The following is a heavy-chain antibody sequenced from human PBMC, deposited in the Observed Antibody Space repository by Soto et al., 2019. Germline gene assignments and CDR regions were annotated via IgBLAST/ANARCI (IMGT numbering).Heavy chain of an antibody. V-gene: IGHV2-70*11. D-gene: IGHD2-15*01. CDR2: IDWDDDK. J-gene: IGHJ6*03. CDR3: ARTVIVVVVAATEYYYYYMDV. Sequence: SGPTLVNPTQTLTLTCTFSGFSLSTSGMCVSWIRQPPGKALEWLARIDWDDDKYYSTSLKTRLTISKDTSKNQVVLTMTNMDPVDTATYYCARTVIVVVVAATEYYYYYMDVWGKGTTVTVS. CDR1: GFSLSTSGMC.